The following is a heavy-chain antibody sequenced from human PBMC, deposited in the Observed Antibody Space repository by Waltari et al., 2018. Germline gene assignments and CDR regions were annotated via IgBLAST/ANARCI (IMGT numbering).Heavy chain of an antibody. CDR2: ISGSGGST. V-gene: IGHV3-23*01. D-gene: IGHD5-18*01. Sequence: EVQLLESGGALVQPGGSLRLSCAASGFTLRSSAMSWVRQAPGKGLEWVSDISGSGGSTYYADSVKGRFTISRDNSKNTLFLQMSSLRGEDTAVYYCAKGTGMVTSDYFDYWGQGTLVTVSS. J-gene: IGHJ4*02. CDR3: AKGTGMVTSDYFDY. CDR1: GFTLRSSA.